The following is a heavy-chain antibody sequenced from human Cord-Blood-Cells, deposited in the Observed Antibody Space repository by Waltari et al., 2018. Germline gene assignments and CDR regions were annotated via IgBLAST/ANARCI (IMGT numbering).Heavy chain of an antibody. D-gene: IGHD2-8*02. CDR3: AKGYCTGGVCYDY. CDR1: GFPFDDYA. J-gene: IGHJ4*02. CDR2: ISWNSGSI. Sequence: EVQLVESGGGLVQPGRSLRLSCAASGFPFDDYAMHWVRQAPGKGLEWVSGISWNSGSIGYADSVKGRFTISRDNAKNSLYLQMNSLRAEDTALYYCAKGYCTGGVCYDYWGQGTLVTVSS. V-gene: IGHV3-9*01.